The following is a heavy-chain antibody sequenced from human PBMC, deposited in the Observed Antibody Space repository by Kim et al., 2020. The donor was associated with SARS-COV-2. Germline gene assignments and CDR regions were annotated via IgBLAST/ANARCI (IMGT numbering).Heavy chain of an antibody. CDR3: ARVKCSSTSCGYDYYYYYGMDV. V-gene: IGHV3-11*05. Sequence: GGSLRLSCAASGFTFSDYYMSWIRQAPGKGLEWVSYISSSSSYTNYADSVKGRFTISRDNAKNSLYLQMNSLRAEDMAVYYCARVKCSSTSCGYDYYYYYGMDVWGQGTTVTVSS. J-gene: IGHJ6*02. CDR2: ISSSSSYT. CDR1: GFTFSDYY. D-gene: IGHD2-2*01.